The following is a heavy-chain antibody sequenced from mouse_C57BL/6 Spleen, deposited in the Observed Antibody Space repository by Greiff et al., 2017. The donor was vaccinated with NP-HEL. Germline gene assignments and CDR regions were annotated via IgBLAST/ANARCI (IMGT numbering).Heavy chain of an antibody. CDR2: IHPNSGST. CDR3: ARGRTTVVATDFDV. V-gene: IGHV1-64*01. J-gene: IGHJ1*03. D-gene: IGHD1-1*01. CDR1: GYTFTSYW. Sequence: VQLHQPGAELVKPGASVKLSCKASGYTFTSYWMHWVKQRPGQGLEWIGMIHPNSGSTNYNEKFKSKATLTVDKSSSTAYMQLSSLTSEDSAVYYCARGRTTVVATDFDVWGTGTTVTVSS.